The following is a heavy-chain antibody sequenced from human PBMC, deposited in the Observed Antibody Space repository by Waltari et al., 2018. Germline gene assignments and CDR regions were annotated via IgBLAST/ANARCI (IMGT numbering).Heavy chain of an antibody. D-gene: IGHD2-15*01. CDR1: GGSISSYY. CDR3: ARVYCSGGSCYPDY. V-gene: IGHV4-59*01. J-gene: IGHJ4*02. CDR2: IYYSGRT. Sequence: QLQLQESGPGLVKPSEPLSLTCTVSGGSISSYYCSWIRQPPGKGLEWIGYIYYSGRTNDNPSLKRRVTISVDTSKNQFSLKLSSVTAADTAVYYCARVYCSGGSCYPDYWGQGTLVTVSS.